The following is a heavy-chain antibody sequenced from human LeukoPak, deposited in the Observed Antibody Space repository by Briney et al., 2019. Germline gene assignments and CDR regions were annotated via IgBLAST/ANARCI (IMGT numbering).Heavy chain of an antibody. J-gene: IGHJ6*02. CDR2: ISSSSSYI. Sequence: GGSLRLSCAASGFTFSSYSMNWVRQAPGKGLEWVSSISSSSSYIYYADSVKGRFTISRDNAKNSLYLQMNSLRAEDTAVYYCARDLPRDGDYVYYYGMDVWGQGTTVIVSS. V-gene: IGHV3-21*01. D-gene: IGHD4-17*01. CDR1: GFTFSSYS. CDR3: ARDLPRDGDYVYYYGMDV.